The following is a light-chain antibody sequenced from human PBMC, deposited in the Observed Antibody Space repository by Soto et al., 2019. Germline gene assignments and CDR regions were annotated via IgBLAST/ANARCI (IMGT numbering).Light chain of an antibody. J-gene: IGKJ1*01. Sequence: DIVVTQTPLSSPVTLGQPASFSCRSIRSLLHSDGNTYLSWLHQRPGQPPRLLIYQISKRLSGVPDRFRGSGAGTSFTLQISRGEAQNVGIYFCMQYLQLSTFGQGTQL. CDR1: RSLLHSDGNTY. V-gene: IGKV2-24*01. CDR3: MQYLQLST. CDR2: QIS.